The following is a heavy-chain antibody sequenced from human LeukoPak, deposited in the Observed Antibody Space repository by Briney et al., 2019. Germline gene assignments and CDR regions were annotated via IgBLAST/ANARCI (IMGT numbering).Heavy chain of an antibody. CDR2: ISGSGGST. V-gene: IGHV3-23*01. CDR1: GFTFSSYA. J-gene: IGHJ4*02. D-gene: IGHD2-15*01. Sequence: GGSLRLSCAASGFTFSSYAMSWVRQAPGKGLEWVSAISGSGGSTYYADSVKGRFTISRDNSKNTLYLQMNILRAEDTAVYYCAKDTSLSGFGYWGQGALVTVSS. CDR3: AKDTSLSGFGY.